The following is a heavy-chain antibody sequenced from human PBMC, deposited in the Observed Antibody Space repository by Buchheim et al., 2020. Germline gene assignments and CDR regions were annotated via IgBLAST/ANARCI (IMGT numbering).Heavy chain of an antibody. CDR2: ISSSSSTI. Sequence: EVQLVESGGGLVQPGGSLRLSCAASVFTFSSYSMNWVRQAPGKGLEWVSYISSSSSTIYYADSENGRFTISRDNAKNSLYLQMNSLRDEDTAVYYCAKDFIVSSSRGPYYFDCWGQGTL. D-gene: IGHD2-2*01. CDR1: VFTFSSYS. J-gene: IGHJ4*02. V-gene: IGHV3-48*02. CDR3: AKDFIVSSSRGPYYFDC.